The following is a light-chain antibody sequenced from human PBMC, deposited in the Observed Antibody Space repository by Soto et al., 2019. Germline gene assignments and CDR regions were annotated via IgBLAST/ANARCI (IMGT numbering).Light chain of an antibody. V-gene: IGLV1-51*01. CDR3: TAFSANRVYL. CDR1: RSNIGDHF. CDR2: NSD. Sequence: QSVLTQPPSVSAAPGQKVTISCSGSRSNIGDHFVSWYQQLPGTAPRLLVYNSDKRPSGIPDRFSGSKSGLTASLTISGLQAEDEADYYCTAFSANRVYLFGPGTKV. J-gene: IGLJ1*01.